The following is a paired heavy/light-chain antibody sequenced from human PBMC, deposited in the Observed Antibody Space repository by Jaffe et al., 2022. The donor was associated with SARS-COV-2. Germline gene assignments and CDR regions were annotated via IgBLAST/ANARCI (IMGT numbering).Light chain of an antibody. J-gene: IGKJ2*01. Sequence: EIVLTQSPGTLSLSPGERATLSCRASQSVSSSYLAWYQQKPGQAPRLLIYGASSRATGIPDRFSGSGSGTDFTLTISRLEPEDFAVYYCQQYGSSPPRTFGQGTKLEIK. V-gene: IGKV3-20*01. CDR3: QQYGSSPPRT. CDR1: QSVSSSY. CDR2: GAS.
Heavy chain of an antibody. D-gene: IGHD3-22*01. CDR2: ISSSGSTI. CDR1: GFTFSDYY. J-gene: IGHJ4*02. Sequence: QVQLVESGGGLVKPGGSLRLSCAASGFTFSDYYMSWIRQAPGKGLEWVSYISSSGSTIYYADSVKGRFTISRDNAKNSLYLQMNSLRAEDTAVYYCARSRLSRSSGYYPYWGQGTLVTVSS. V-gene: IGHV3-11*01. CDR3: ARSRLSRSSGYYPY.